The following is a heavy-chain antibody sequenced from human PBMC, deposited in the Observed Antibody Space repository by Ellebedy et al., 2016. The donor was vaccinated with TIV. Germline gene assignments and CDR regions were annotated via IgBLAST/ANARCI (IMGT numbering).Heavy chain of an antibody. V-gene: IGHV3-30*02. CDR2: IWYDGSNK. Sequence: GGSLRLXCAASGFTFSSYGMHWVRQAPGKGLEWVAVIWYDGSNKYYADSVKGRFTISRDNSKNTLYLQMSSLRAEDTAVYYCVKVGQLLSVDGMDVWGQGTTVTVSS. CDR3: VKVGQLLSVDGMDV. J-gene: IGHJ6*02. CDR1: GFTFSSYG. D-gene: IGHD2-2*01.